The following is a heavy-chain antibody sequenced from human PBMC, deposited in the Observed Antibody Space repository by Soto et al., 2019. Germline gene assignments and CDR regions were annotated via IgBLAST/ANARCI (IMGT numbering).Heavy chain of an antibody. V-gene: IGHV3-30*18. Sequence: GWSLRLSCAASGFTFSIHGMHWVRQTPGKGLEWVAVISNDGNKKYYVESVEGRFSISRDNSKSIVYLQMNNVRIEDTAKYYCAKDKVPYYDFWSGQRWFDPWGQGTQVTVSS. J-gene: IGHJ5*02. D-gene: IGHD3-3*01. CDR1: GFTFSIHG. CDR2: ISNDGNKK. CDR3: AKDKVPYYDFWSGQRWFDP.